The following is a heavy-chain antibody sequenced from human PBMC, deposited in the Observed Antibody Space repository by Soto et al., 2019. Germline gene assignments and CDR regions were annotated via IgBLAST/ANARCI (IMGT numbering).Heavy chain of an antibody. Sequence: ASVKVSCKASGYTFTSYAMHWVRQAPGQRLEWMGWINAGNGNTKYSQKFQGRVTITRDTSASTAYMELSSLRSEDTAVYYCARAWDSLALFDYWGQGTLVTVSS. J-gene: IGHJ4*02. CDR1: GYTFTSYA. V-gene: IGHV1-3*01. CDR3: ARAWDSLALFDY. CDR2: INAGNGNT. D-gene: IGHD1-26*01.